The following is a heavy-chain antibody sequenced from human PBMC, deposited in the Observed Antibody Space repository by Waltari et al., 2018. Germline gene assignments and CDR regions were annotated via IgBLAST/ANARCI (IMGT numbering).Heavy chain of an antibody. CDR2: ISGSGGST. CDR3: ARAREQNYDFWNGYSFYFDH. CDR1: GFTFSSYA. D-gene: IGHD3-3*01. V-gene: IGHV3-23*01. Sequence: EVQLLESGGGLVQPGGSLRLSCAASGFTFSSYAMRWVRQAPGKGLEWVSAISGSGGSTYYADSVKGRFTISRDNSKNTLYLQMNSLRAEDTAVYYCARAREQNYDFWNGYSFYFDHWGQGALVTVSS. J-gene: IGHJ4*02.